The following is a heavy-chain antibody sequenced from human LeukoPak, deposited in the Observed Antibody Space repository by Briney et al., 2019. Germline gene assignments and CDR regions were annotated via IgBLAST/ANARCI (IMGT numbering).Heavy chain of an antibody. V-gene: IGHV3-7*01. CDR3: ARDRPPLGY. D-gene: IGHD6-6*01. CDR2: VQQEGSEK. Sequence: GGSLRLSCAASGFTFNSFWMSWVRQAPGKGLEWVANVQQEGSEKYYVDSVKGRFTISRDNAKNSVYLQMNSLRAEDTATYYCARDRPPLGYWGQGTLVTVSS. J-gene: IGHJ4*02. CDR1: GFTFNSFW.